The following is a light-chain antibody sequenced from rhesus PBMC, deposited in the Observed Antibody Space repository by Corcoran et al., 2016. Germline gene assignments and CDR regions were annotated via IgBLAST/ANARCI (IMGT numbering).Light chain of an antibody. V-gene: IGKV3-42*03. Sequence: EIVMTQSPATLSLSLGERATLSCRASQSVSSSLAWYQQKPGQAPRLPIYGASSRATGIPDRFSGSGSGTEFTLTISSQEPEDFAVYYCQRYSNGYSFGRGTKVEIK. CDR1: QSVSSS. CDR3: QRYSNGYS. CDR2: GAS. J-gene: IGKJ2*01.